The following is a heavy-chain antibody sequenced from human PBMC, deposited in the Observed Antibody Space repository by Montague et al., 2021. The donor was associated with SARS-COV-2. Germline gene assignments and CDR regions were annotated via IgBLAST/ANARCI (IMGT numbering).Heavy chain of an antibody. CDR3: ARTGLGDYDILTGYTVNAFDI. CDR2: IYYSGST. J-gene: IGHJ3*02. Sequence: SETLSLTCTVSGGSISSYYWSWIRQPPGKGLEWIGYIYYSGSTNXNPSLKSRLTISVDTSKNQFSLKLSSVTAADTAVYYCARTGLGDYDILTGYTVNAFDIWGQGTMVTVSS. CDR1: GGSISSYY. V-gene: IGHV4-59*01. D-gene: IGHD3-9*01.